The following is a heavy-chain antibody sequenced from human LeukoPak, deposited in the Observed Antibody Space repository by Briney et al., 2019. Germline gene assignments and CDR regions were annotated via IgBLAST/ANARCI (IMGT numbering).Heavy chain of an antibody. Sequence: SETLSLTCAVYGGSFSGYYWSWIRQPPGKGLEWIGEINHSGSTNYNPSLKSRVTISVDTSKNQFSLKLSSVTAADTAVYYCARDRAAAGNHAFDIWGQGTMVTVSS. CDR3: ARDRAAAGNHAFDI. CDR1: GGSFSGYY. D-gene: IGHD6-25*01. CDR2: INHSGST. V-gene: IGHV4-34*01. J-gene: IGHJ3*02.